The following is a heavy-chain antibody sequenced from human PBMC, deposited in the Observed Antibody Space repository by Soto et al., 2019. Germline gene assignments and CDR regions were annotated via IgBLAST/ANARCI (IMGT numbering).Heavy chain of an antibody. D-gene: IGHD2-15*01. V-gene: IGHV1-69*12. CDR2: IIPIFGTA. J-gene: IGHJ6*02. CDR3: ARNIVVVVAAKYYYGMDV. Sequence: QVQLVQSGAEVKKPGSSVKVSCKASGDTFSSYAISWVRQAPGQGLEWMGGIIPIFGTANYAQKFQGRVTITADESTSTAYMELSSLRSEDTAVYYCARNIVVVVAAKYYYGMDVWGQGTTVTVSS. CDR1: GDTFSSYA.